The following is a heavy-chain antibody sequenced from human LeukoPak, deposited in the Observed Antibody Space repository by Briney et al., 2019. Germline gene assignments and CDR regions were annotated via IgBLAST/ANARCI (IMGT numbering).Heavy chain of an antibody. V-gene: IGHV4-31*03. CDR2: IHQSGSS. Sequence: SETLSLTCTVCADSLSSYGDYWAWSRQVPGKGLESIGLIHQSGSSRHNPSLQDRVAISVGAARKQFALRLSAVTAADTAIYNCARGGNRFGGFYFDYWGQGIQVIVSS. J-gene: IGHJ4*02. D-gene: IGHD3-10*01. CDR3: ARGGNRFGGFYFDY. CDR1: ADSLSSYGDY.